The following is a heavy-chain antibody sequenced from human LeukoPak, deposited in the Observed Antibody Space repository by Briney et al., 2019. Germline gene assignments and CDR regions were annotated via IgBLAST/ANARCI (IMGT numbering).Heavy chain of an antibody. CDR3: ARVRSMFGLQRYNWFDP. V-gene: IGHV3-21*01. Sequence: GGSLRLSCEASGFTFTTYSMTWVRQAPGKGLEWVSIISSGSNAIFSADALKGRFTISRDDAKNLLYLDMNSLRAEDTAVYYCARVRSMFGLQRYNWFDPWGQGTLVTVSS. D-gene: IGHD3-10*02. CDR2: ISSGSNAI. J-gene: IGHJ5*02. CDR1: GFTFTTYS.